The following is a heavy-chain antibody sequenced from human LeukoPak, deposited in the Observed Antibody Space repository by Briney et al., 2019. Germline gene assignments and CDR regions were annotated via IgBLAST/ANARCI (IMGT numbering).Heavy chain of an antibody. CDR2: INHSGST. V-gene: IGHV4-34*01. Sequence: TLSLTXAVYGGSFSGYYWSWIRQPPGKGLEWIGEINHSGSTNYNPSLKSRVTISVDTSKNQFSLKLSSVTAADTAVYYCARGIRLYPYYYYYMDVWGKGTTVTVSS. J-gene: IGHJ6*03. CDR1: GGSFSGYY. D-gene: IGHD2/OR15-2a*01. CDR3: ARGIRLYPYYYYYMDV.